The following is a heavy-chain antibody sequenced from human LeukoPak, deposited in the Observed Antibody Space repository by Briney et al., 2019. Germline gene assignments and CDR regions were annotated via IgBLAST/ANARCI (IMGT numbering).Heavy chain of an antibody. Sequence: ASVKVSCKVSGYTLTELSMHWVRQAPGQGLEWMGIINPSGGSTSYAQKFQGRVTMTRDTSTSTVYMELSSLRSEDTAVYYCARDMNVVPSWAKNYWGQGTLVTVSS. CDR1: GYTLTELS. J-gene: IGHJ4*02. CDR3: ARDMNVVPSWAKNY. CDR2: INPSGGST. D-gene: IGHD2-2*01. V-gene: IGHV1-46*01.